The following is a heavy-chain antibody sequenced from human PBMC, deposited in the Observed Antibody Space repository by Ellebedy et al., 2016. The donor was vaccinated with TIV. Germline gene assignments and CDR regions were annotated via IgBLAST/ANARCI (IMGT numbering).Heavy chain of an antibody. D-gene: IGHD4-17*01. Sequence: GESLKISCAASGFNFRSYWMTWVRQAPGKGLEWVAKIRQEGDEIYYVESVKGRFTISRDNAKNSLVPQMNSLRVQDTAVYYCARRASYGDYAVQVNPWFDPWGQGTLVTVSS. CDR3: ARRASYGDYAVQVNPWFDP. V-gene: IGHV3-7*01. CDR1: GFNFRSYW. J-gene: IGHJ5*02. CDR2: IRQEGDEI.